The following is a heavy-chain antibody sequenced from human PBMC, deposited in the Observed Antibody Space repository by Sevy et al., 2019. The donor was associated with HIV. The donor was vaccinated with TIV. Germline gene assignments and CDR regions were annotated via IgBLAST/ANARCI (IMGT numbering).Heavy chain of an antibody. V-gene: IGHV3-21*01. J-gene: IGHJ6*02. CDR2: ISSSSSYI. Sequence: GGSLRLSCAASGFTFSSYSMNWVRQATGKGLEWVSSISSSSSYIYYADSVKGRFTISRDNAKNSLYLQMNSLRAEDTAVYYCARHKDYDFWSGYSLGMDVWGQGTTVTVSS. D-gene: IGHD3-3*01. CDR1: GFTFSSYS. CDR3: ARHKDYDFWSGYSLGMDV.